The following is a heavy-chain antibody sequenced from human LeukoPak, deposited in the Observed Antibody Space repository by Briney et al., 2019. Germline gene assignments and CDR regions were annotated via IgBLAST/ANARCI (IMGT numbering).Heavy chain of an antibody. J-gene: IGHJ1*01. V-gene: IGHV4-34*01. CDR1: GGSFSGYY. Sequence: SETLSLTCAVYGGSFSGYYWSWIRQPPGKGLEWMWEINHSGSTNYNPSLKSRVTISVDTSKNQFSLKLSSVTAADTAVYYCARAGGTAYHGYFQHWGQGSLVTVSS. CDR3: ARAGGTAYHGYFQH. D-gene: IGHD5-18*01. CDR2: INHSGST.